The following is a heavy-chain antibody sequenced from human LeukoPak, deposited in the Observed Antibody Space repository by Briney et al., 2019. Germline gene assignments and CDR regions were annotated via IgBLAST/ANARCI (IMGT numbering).Heavy chain of an antibody. CDR3: ARGTPEYVDQRHHYFDY. CDR1: GFTFSSYG. J-gene: IGHJ4*02. Sequence: GGSLRLSCAAFGFTFSSYGMHCVRQAPGKGLEWVAVIWYDGSNKYYADSVKGRFTISRDNSKNTLYLQMNSLRAEDTAVYYCARGTPEYVDQRHHYFDYWGQGTLVTVSS. V-gene: IGHV3-33*01. D-gene: IGHD2-15*01. CDR2: IWYDGSNK.